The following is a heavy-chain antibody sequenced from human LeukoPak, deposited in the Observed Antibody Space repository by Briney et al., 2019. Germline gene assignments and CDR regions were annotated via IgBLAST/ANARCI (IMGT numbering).Heavy chain of an antibody. D-gene: IGHD3-9*01. V-gene: IGHV1-24*01. J-gene: IGHJ4*02. CDR3: ATGLRYFDWLPYDY. CDR1: GYTLTELS. CDR2: FDPEDGET. Sequence: ASVKVSCKVSGYTLTELSMHLVRQAPGKGLEWMGGFDPEDGETIYAQKFQGRVTMTEDTSTDTAYMELSSLRSEDTAVYYCATGLRYFDWLPYDYWGQGTLVTVSS.